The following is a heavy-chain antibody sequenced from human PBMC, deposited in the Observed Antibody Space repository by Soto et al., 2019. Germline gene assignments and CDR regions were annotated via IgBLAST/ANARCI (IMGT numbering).Heavy chain of an antibody. CDR2: IRSKAYGGTT. V-gene: IGHV3-49*04. CDR1: VFTFGDDA. Sequence: SLRLSCTASVFTFGDDAMSWVRQAPGKGLEWVGFIRSKAYGGTTEYAASVKGRFTISRDDSKSIAYLQMNSLKTEDTAVYYCTRVGSSGWYETHFDYWGQGTLVTVSS. J-gene: IGHJ4*02. D-gene: IGHD6-19*01. CDR3: TRVGSSGWYETHFDY.